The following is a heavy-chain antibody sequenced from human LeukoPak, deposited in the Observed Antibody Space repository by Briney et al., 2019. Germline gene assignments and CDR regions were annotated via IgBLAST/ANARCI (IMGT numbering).Heavy chain of an antibody. D-gene: IGHD5-12*01. CDR2: IFYSGTT. V-gene: IGHV4-39*07. CDR3: ARPYRNGH. Sequence: SETLSLTCTVSGDTISTSFYYWDWIRQPPGKGLEWIGGIFYSGTTYYNPSLKSRVTMSVDTSKNQFSLKLSSVTAADTAVYYCARPYRNGHWGQGTLVTVSS. J-gene: IGHJ4*02. CDR1: GDTISTSFYY.